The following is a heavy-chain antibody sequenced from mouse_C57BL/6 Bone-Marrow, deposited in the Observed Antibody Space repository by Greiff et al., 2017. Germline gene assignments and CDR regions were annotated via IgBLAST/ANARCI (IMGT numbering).Heavy chain of an antibody. D-gene: IGHD5-1*01. CDR1: GYTFTDYY. Sequence: QVQLQQSGAELVRPGASVKLSCKASGYTFTDYYINWVKQRPGQGLEWIARIYPGSGNTYYNEKFKGKATLTADKSSSTAYMQLSSLTSEDSAVYFYARGRVLGYWGQGTTLTVSA. J-gene: IGHJ2*01. CDR2: IYPGSGNT. CDR3: ARGRVLGY. V-gene: IGHV1-76*01.